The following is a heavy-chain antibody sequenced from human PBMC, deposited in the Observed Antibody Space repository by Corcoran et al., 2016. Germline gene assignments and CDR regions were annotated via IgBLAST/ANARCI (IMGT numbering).Heavy chain of an antibody. V-gene: IGHV1-69*01. Sequence: QVQLVQSGAEVKKPGSSVKVSCKASGGTFSSYAISWVRQAPGQGLEWMGGIIPIFGTANYAQKFQGRVTITADESTSTAYMELSSLRSEDTAVYYCARGRGYDYVWGSYPQIAHNEMYYYGMDVWGQGTTVTVSS. CDR3: ARGRGYDYVWGSYPQIAHNEMYYYGMDV. D-gene: IGHD3-16*02. CDR1: GGTFSSYA. J-gene: IGHJ6*02. CDR2: IIPIFGTA.